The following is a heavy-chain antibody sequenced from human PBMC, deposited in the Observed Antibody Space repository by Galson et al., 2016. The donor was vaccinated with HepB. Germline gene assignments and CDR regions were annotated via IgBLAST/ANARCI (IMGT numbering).Heavy chain of an antibody. V-gene: IGHV1-18*01. D-gene: IGHD5-12*01. CDR2: ISAYNGNT. J-gene: IGHJ6*02. CDR3: ARRPYSGHEYYYYGLGV. Sequence: GYSFTSYCITWVRQAPGQGLEWMGWISAYNGNTNFAQKFQGRVSMTTDTSTSTAFMELRSLRSDDTAVYYCARRPYSGHEYYYYGLGVWGQGTTVTVSS. CDR1: GYSFTSYC.